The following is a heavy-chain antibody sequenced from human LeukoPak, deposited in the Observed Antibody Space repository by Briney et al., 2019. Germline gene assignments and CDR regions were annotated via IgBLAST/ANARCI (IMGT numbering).Heavy chain of an antibody. D-gene: IGHD6-6*01. Sequence: PSETLSLTCTVSGGSISSSSYYWGWIRQPPGKGLEWIGSINYSGNTYYNPSLKSRVTISVDTSKSQFSLRLSSVTAADTAMYYCARQRVPGRPMDYWGQGTLVTVSS. CDR1: GGSISSSSYY. V-gene: IGHV4-39*01. J-gene: IGHJ4*02. CDR2: INYSGNT. CDR3: ARQRVPGRPMDY.